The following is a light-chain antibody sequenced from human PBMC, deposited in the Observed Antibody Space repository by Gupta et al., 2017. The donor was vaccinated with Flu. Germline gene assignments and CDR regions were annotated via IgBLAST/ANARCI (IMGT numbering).Light chain of an antibody. CDR1: HSDVGGYHF. Sequence: QSALTQPASVSGSPGQSITISCSGTHSDVGGYHFVTWYQHHPGRAPKLLIYEVTKRPFEISDRFSGSKSGNTASLTISGLQPEDEADYLCSSYTDANTWVFGSGSRVTVL. J-gene: IGLJ1*01. CDR2: EVT. CDR3: SSYTDANTWV. V-gene: IGLV2-14*01.